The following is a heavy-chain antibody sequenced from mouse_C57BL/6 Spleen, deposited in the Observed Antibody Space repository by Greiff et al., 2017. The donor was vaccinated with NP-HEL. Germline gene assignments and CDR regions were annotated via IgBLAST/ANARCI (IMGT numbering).Heavy chain of an antibody. CDR3: ARHAYGSGWWYCDV. CDR2: IWSDGST. CDR1: GFSLTSYG. D-gene: IGHD1-1*01. V-gene: IGHV2-6-1*01. J-gene: IGHJ1*03. Sequence: VQGVESGPGLVAPSQSLSITCTVSGFSLTSYGVHWVRQPPGKGLEWLVVIWSDGSTTYTSALKSRLSISKDNSKSQVFLKMNSLQTDDTAMYYGARHAYGSGWWYCDVWGTGTTVTVAS.